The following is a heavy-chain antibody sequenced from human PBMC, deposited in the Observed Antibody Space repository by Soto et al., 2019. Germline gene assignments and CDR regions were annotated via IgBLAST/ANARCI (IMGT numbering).Heavy chain of an antibody. J-gene: IGHJ4*02. CDR1: GFTFSTYA. CDR2: ISYDGSNT. V-gene: IGHV3-30-3*01. Sequence: PGGSLRLSCAVSGFTFSTYAMHWVRQAPGKGLEWVAVISYDGSNTYYADSVKGRFTISRDNMLYLQMNSLRAEDTAVYYCARDQGRSITCQLDYWGQGTQVTVSS. CDR3: ARDQGRSITCQLDY. D-gene: IGHD2-2*01.